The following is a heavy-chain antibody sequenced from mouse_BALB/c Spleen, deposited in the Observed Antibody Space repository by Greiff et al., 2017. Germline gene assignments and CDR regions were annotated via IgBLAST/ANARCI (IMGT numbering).Heavy chain of an antibody. CDR2: INPYNDGT. CDR3: AREARLVFAY. V-gene: IGHV1-14*01. D-gene: IGHD4-1*01. J-gene: IGHJ3*01. CDR1: GYTFTSYV. Sequence: QLKESGPELVKPGASVKMSCKASGYTFTSYVMHWVKQKPGQGLEWIGYINPYNDGTKYNDKFKGKATLTSDKSSSTAYMELSSLTSEDSAVYYCAREARLVFAYWGQGTLVTVSA.